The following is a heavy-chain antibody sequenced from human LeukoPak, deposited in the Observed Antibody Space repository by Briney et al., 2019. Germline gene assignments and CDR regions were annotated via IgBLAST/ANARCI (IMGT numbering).Heavy chain of an antibody. CDR2: IYFSGST. V-gene: IGHV4-59*02. D-gene: IGHD6-6*01. CDR3: ARGAAPHYSDY. J-gene: IGHJ4*02. CDR1: GGSVRSHC. Sequence: SETLSLTCTVSGGSVRSHCWCWVRQTPGKGLEWIGYIYFSGSTNYNPSLKSRVTISMGTSENQFSLKLSSVTAADTAVYYCARGAAPHYSDYWGQGTLVTVSS.